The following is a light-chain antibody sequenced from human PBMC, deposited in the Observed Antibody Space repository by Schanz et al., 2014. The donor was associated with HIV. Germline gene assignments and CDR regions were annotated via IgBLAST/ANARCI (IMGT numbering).Light chain of an antibody. J-gene: IGKJ1*01. V-gene: IGKV1-5*03. CDR1: QSISTW. CDR3: QRYDNYPWT. Sequence: DIQMTQSPSTLSASVGDRVTITCRASQSISTWLAWYQQKPGKAPKLLIYKASGLDSGVPSRFSGSGSGTEFTLTISSLQPDDFATYYCQRYDNYPWTFGQGTKVEFK. CDR2: KAS.